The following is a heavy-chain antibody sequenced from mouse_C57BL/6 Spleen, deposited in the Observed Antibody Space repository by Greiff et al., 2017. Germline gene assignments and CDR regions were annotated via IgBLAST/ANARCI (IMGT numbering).Heavy chain of an antibody. CDR1: GYTFTSYW. CDR2: INPSSGYT. V-gene: IGHV1-7*01. D-gene: IGHD2-5*01. J-gene: IGHJ3*01. Sequence: QVQLKQSGAELAKPGASVKLSCKASGYTFTSYWMHWVKQRPGQGLEWIGYINPSSGYTKYNQKFKDKATLTADKSSSTAYMQLSSLTYEDSAVYYCATSNYAAWFAYWGQGTLVTVSA. CDR3: ATSNYAAWFAY.